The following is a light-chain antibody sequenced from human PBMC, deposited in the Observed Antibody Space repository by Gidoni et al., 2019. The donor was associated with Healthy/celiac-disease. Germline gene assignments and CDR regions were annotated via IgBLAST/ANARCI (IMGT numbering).Light chain of an antibody. V-gene: IGLV1-40*01. J-gene: IGLJ2*01. Sequence: QSVLTQPPSLSGAPGQRVTIPCPGSSPNIGAGYDVHWYQQLPGTAPKLLIYGNSNRPSGVPDRFSGSKSGTSASLAITGLQAEDEADYYCQSYDSSLSGNVVFGGGTKLTVL. CDR1: SPNIGAGYD. CDR3: QSYDSSLSGNVV. CDR2: GNS.